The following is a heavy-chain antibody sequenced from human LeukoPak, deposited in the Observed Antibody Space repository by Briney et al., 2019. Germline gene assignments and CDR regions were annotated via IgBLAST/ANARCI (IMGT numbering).Heavy chain of an antibody. D-gene: IGHD2-2*03. CDR1: GYTFTSYD. V-gene: IGHV1-8*01. J-gene: IGHJ4*02. CDR3: ATTGGYCSSTSCSLPQDY. Sequence: ASVKVSCKASGYTFTSYDINWVRQATGQGLEWMGWMNPNSGNTGYAQKFQGRVTMTRNTSISTAYMELSSLRSEDTAVYYCATTGGYCSSTSCSLPQDYWGQGTLVTVSS. CDR2: MNPNSGNT.